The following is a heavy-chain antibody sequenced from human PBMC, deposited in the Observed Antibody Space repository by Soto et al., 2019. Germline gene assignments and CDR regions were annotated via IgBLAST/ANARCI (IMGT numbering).Heavy chain of an antibody. CDR1: GYSFTSYW. D-gene: IGHD6-6*01. CDR2: IYPGDSDT. J-gene: IGHJ3*02. Sequence: PGESLKISCKGSGYSFTSYWIGWARQMPGKGLEWMGIIYPGDSDTRYSPSFQGQVTISADKSISTAYLQWSSLKASDTAMYYCARRYSSSPYAFDIWGQGTMVTVSS. CDR3: ARRYSSSPYAFDI. V-gene: IGHV5-51*01.